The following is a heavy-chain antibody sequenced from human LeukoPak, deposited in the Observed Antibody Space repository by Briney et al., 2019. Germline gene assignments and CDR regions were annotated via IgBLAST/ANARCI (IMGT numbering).Heavy chain of an antibody. J-gene: IGHJ4*02. CDR1: GFTFSSYS. Sequence: GGSLRLSCAASGFTFSSYSMNWVRQAPGKGLEWVSYISRSSNSMHYADSVKGRFTISRGNAKNSLYLQMSSLRPEDTAMYYCAREIPSGSYAPDYWGQGTLVTVSS. CDR2: ISRSSNSM. V-gene: IGHV3-21*01. D-gene: IGHD1-26*01. CDR3: AREIPSGSYAPDY.